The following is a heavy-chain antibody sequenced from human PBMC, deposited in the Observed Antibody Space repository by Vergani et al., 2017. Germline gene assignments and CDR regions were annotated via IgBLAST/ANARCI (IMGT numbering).Heavy chain of an antibody. D-gene: IGHD3-9*01. CDR2: ISSSSSYI. J-gene: IGHJ6*02. V-gene: IGHV3-21*01. CDR3: AREVVSDILTGYYPYYYYYGMDV. CDR1: GFTFSSYS. Sequence: EVQLVESGGGLVKPGGSLRLSCAASGFTFSSYSMNWVRQAPGKGLEWVSSISSSSSYIYYADSVKGRFTIARDNAKNSLYLQMNSLRAEDTAVYYCAREVVSDILTGYYPYYYYYGMDVWGQGTTVTVSS.